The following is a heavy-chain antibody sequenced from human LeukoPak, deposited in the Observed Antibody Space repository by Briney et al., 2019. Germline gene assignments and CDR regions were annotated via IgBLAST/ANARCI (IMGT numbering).Heavy chain of an antibody. CDR2: IKQDESER. V-gene: IGHV3-7*01. CDR1: GFTFTNYW. CDR3: ARDGYKDRYFDY. Sequence: GGSLRLSCTASGFTFTNYWMSWVRRAPGKGLEWVANIKQDESERHYVDSLRGRFTISRDNAKNSVFLQMNSLRAEDTAVYYCARDGYKDRYFDYWGQGTLVTVSS. D-gene: IGHD5-24*01. J-gene: IGHJ4*02.